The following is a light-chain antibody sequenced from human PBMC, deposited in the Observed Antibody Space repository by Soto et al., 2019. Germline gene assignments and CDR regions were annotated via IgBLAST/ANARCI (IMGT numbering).Light chain of an antibody. J-gene: IGKJ2*01. CDR2: AAS. Sequence: EIVLTQSPGTLSLSPGERATLSCRASQSVASHYLAWYQQTPGQAPRLLIYAASTRATGIPDRFSGSGSGTAFSLTISRREPDDFAVYYCQLYGGSPIRYTFGQGTKLDIK. CDR1: QSVASHY. V-gene: IGKV3-20*01. CDR3: QLYGGSPIRYT.